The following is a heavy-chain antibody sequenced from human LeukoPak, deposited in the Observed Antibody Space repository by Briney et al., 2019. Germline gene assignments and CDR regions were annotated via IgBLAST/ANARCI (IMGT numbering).Heavy chain of an antibody. J-gene: IGHJ4*02. D-gene: IGHD3-22*01. CDR3: AREGDYYDSSGYGRLGFDY. Sequence: EASVKVSCKASGGTFSSYAISWVRQAPGQGLEWMGRIIPIFGTANYAQKFQGRVTSTTDESTSTAYMELSSLRSEDTAVYYCAREGDYYDSSGYGRLGFDYWGQGTLVTVSS. CDR1: GGTFSSYA. CDR2: IIPIFGTA. V-gene: IGHV1-69*05.